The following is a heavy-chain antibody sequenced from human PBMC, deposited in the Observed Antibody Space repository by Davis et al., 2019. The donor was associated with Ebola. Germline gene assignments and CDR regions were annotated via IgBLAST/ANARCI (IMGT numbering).Heavy chain of an antibody. CDR2: ISGSGAST. Sequence: GESLKLSCAASGFTFSNYAMNWVRQAPGKGLEWVSSISGSGASTYYADSVKGRFTISRDHSKSTLYLQMISLRAEDTAVYYCANGNYDSSGYWGYWFDPWGQGTLVTVSS. D-gene: IGHD3-22*01. CDR3: ANGNYDSSGYWGYWFDP. CDR1: GFTFSNYA. V-gene: IGHV3-23*01. J-gene: IGHJ5*02.